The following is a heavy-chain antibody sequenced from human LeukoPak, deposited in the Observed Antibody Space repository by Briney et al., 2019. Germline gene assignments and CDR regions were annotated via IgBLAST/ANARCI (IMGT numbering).Heavy chain of an antibody. CDR2: IKSKTDGCTT. CDR1: GFTFSNAW. CDR3: TTDVSMIVVVAPWDAFDI. V-gene: IGHV3-15*01. J-gene: IGHJ3*02. D-gene: IGHD3-22*01. Sequence: GGSLRLSCAASGFTFSNAWMSWVRQAPGKGREGGVRIKSKTDGCTTDYAAPVNSSLTISRDDAKTKLCMQINSLTTAYTGVYYCTTDVSMIVVVAPWDAFDIWGQGTMVTVSS.